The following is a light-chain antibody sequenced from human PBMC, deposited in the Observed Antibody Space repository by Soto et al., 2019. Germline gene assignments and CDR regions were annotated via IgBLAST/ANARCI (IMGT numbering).Light chain of an antibody. Sequence: PASVSGSPGLSITISCTGTSSDVGAYNFVSWYQQHPDKAPKLMIFDVSNRPSGVSNRFSGSKSGNTASLTISGLQSEDEAEYYCGSYTTSSNYVFGTGTKVTVL. J-gene: IGLJ1*01. CDR3: GSYTTSSNYV. CDR2: DVS. V-gene: IGLV2-14*03. CDR1: SSDVGAYNF.